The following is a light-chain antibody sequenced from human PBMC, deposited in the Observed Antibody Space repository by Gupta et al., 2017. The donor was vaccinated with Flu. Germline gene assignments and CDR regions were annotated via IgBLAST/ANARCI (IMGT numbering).Light chain of an antibody. CDR3: GTWDNSLSGLFV. CDR2: ENS. Sequence: QPVLTQPPSVSAAPGQKVTISCSGRSSSVGKNYVSWYQQLPGTAPTLLIYENSKRPSGIPDRFSGSKSGTSATLGITGLQTGDEADYYCGTWDNSLSGLFVFGSGTRVTVL. J-gene: IGLJ1*01. CDR1: SSSVGKNY. V-gene: IGLV1-51*02.